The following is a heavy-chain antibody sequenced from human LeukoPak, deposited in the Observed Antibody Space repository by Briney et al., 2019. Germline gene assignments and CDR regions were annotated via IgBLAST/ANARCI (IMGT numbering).Heavy chain of an antibody. D-gene: IGHD2-15*01. V-gene: IGHV1-69*13. Sequence: SVKVSCKASGGTFSSYAISWVRQAPGQGLEWMGGIIPIFGTANYAQKFQGRVTITADESTSTAYMELSSLRSEDTAVYYCARDLQRFNGYSGAFDIWGQGTMVTVSS. J-gene: IGHJ3*02. CDR2: IIPIFGTA. CDR1: GGTFSSYA. CDR3: ARDLQRFNGYSGAFDI.